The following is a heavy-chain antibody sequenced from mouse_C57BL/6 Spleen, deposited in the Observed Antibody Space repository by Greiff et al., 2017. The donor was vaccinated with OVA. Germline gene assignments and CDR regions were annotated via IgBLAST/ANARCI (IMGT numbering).Heavy chain of an antibody. Sequence: EVMLVESGGGLVQPKGSLKLSCAASGFSFNTYAMNWVRQAPGKGLEWVGRIRSKSNNNASYYAVSGKDTFTISREDSDSMLYLQMNNAKAEDTAMYCCGGSGAYWGQGTLVTVSA. CDR3: GGSGAY. D-gene: IGHD1-1*01. J-gene: IGHJ3*01. CDR2: IRSKSNNNAS. CDR1: GFSFNTYA. V-gene: IGHV10-1*01.